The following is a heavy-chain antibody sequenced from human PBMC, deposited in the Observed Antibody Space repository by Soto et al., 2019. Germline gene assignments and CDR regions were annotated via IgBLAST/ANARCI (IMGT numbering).Heavy chain of an antibody. J-gene: IGHJ4*02. CDR3: AKDRRDGEYNSVYDF. V-gene: IGHV3-30*18. CDR1: EFRFSDYG. CDR2: MSFDGTYK. D-gene: IGHD4-17*01. Sequence: QVQLAESGGGVVQPGRSLRLSCIGSEFRFSDYGMHWVRQAPGKGLEWVAMMSFDGTYKYSADSVKGRFIISRDNSKNTLFLQMNSLRAEDTAVYYCAKDRRDGEYNSVYDFWGQGTLVTVSS.